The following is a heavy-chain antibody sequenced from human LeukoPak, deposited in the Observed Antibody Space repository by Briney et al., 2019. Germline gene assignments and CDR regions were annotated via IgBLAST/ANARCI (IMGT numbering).Heavy chain of an antibody. D-gene: IGHD2-2*01. CDR3: ARLKGVPAADY. Sequence: SETLSLTCTVSGGSISSTSYYWGWIRQPPGKGLEWIGSIFYSGSPYYNPSLKGRVTISVDTSKNQFSLKLTSVTAADTAMYYCARLKGVPAADYWGQGTLVTVSS. V-gene: IGHV4-39*01. CDR2: IFYSGSP. CDR1: GGSISSTSYY. J-gene: IGHJ4*02.